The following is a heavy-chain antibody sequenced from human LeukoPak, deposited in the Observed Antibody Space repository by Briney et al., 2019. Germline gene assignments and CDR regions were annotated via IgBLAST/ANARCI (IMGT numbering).Heavy chain of an antibody. D-gene: IGHD6-19*01. Sequence: PGGPLRLSCAASGFTVSSNYMSWVRKAPGQGLEWVSSISGSGSGGRTYYVDSVKGRFTISRDTSKNTLYLQMNSLRAEDTAVYFCAKEEWLGKMNFFDYWGQGTLVTVSS. J-gene: IGHJ4*02. V-gene: IGHV3-23*01. CDR1: GFTVSSNY. CDR3: AKEEWLGKMNFFDY. CDR2: ISGSGSGGRT.